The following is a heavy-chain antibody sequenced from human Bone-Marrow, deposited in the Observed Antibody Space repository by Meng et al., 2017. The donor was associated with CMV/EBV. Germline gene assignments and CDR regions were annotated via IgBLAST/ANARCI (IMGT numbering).Heavy chain of an antibody. J-gene: IGHJ4*02. CDR3: AKAPYEYDSSGYDY. CDR2: IRYDGGRT. Sequence: GESLKISCTASGFTFGDYAMSWVRQAPGKGLEWVTFIRYDGGRTFYADSVEGRFTVSRDSSKNTLYLQMNSLRLDDTAVYYCAKAPYEYDSSGYDYWGQGTLVTVSS. V-gene: IGHV3-30*02. CDR1: GFTFGDYA. D-gene: IGHD3-22*01.